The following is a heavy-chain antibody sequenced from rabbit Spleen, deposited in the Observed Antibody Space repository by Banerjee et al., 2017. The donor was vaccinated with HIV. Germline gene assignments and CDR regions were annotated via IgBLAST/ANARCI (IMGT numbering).Heavy chain of an antibody. CDR3: VRDRANIGVYIQYFNL. CDR1: GFDFSDYG. Sequence: QEQLVESGGGLVQPGGSLKLSCKASGFDFSDYGVTWVRQAPGKGLEWIGYIEPIFGRAYYASWVNGRFTISSHNAQNTLYLQLNSLTAADTATYFCVRDRANIGVYIQYFNLWGPGTLVTV. V-gene: IGHV1S47*01. CDR2: IEPIFGRA. D-gene: IGHD2-1*01. J-gene: IGHJ4*01.